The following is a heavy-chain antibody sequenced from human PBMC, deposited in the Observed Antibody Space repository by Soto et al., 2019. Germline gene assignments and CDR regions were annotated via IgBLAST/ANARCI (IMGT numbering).Heavy chain of an antibody. V-gene: IGHV3-23*01. J-gene: IGHJ6*02. CDR1: GFTFSTYA. CDR3: VKGYWKGDV. CDR2: ISGSGGSI. Sequence: EVQLLESGGGLVQPGGSLRLSCAASGFTFSTYAMNWVRQAPGHGLEWVSAISGSGGSIHYADSVKGRFTISRDNPKNTLYLQMNSLRDEGTAVYHCVKGYWKGDVWGQGTTVTVSS. D-gene: IGHD1-1*01.